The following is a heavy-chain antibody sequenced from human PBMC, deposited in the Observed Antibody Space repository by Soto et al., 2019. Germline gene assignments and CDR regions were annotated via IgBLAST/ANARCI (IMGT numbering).Heavy chain of an antibody. CDR3: VSSRTGVCYD. CDR1: GGPISTSPNY. CDR2: MTYGGGTA. D-gene: IGHD2-21*02. J-gene: IGHJ4*01. Sequence: SETLSLTCSVSGGPISTSPNYWGWVRQSPGTGLKWIGSMTYGGGTAYYNSSLKSRVTISVDTAKNQFSLSLTSVSASDTAVYYCVSSRTGVCYDWGHGIVVTVSS. V-gene: IGHV4-39*01.